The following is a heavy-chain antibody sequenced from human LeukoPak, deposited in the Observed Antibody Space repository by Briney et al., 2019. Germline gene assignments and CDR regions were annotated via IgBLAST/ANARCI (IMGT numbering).Heavy chain of an antibody. V-gene: IGHV3-21*01. CDR1: GFTFSSYS. CDR2: ISSSSSYI. J-gene: IGHJ4*02. Sequence: GGSPRLSCAASGFTFSSYSMNWVRQAPGKGLEWVSSISSSSSYIYYADSVKGRFTISRDNAKNSLYLQMNSLRAEDTAVYYCARDGARYCSGGSCEDYWGQGTLVTVSS. CDR3: ARDGARYCSGGSCEDY. D-gene: IGHD2-15*01.